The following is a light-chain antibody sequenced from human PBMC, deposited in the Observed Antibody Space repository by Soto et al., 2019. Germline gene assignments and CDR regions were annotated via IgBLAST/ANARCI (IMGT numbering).Light chain of an antibody. CDR3: SSYSISTAYI. CDR1: SSDVGGYDY. Sequence: QSVLTQPASVSGSPGQSITISCTGTSSDVGGYDYVSWYQLHPGKAPKLMVFEVSNRPSGVSYRFSGSKSGNTASLTISGLQAEDEADYFCSSYSISTAYIFGTGTKV. J-gene: IGLJ1*01. CDR2: EVS. V-gene: IGLV2-14*01.